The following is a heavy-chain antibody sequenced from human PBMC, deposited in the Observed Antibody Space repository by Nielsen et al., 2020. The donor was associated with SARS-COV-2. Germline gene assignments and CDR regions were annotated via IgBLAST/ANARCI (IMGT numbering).Heavy chain of an antibody. CDR3: SRLPAGTVSFDI. V-gene: IGHV4-59*08. J-gene: IGHJ3*02. CDR2: SDHSWRI. CDR1: GGSIRNTY. D-gene: IGHD2-2*01. Sequence: SETLSLTCAVSGGSIRNTYWGWIRQPPGKRLEWIAYSDHSWRINYNHSLKSRATISADTSKDQISLKLRSVTAADTAVYYCSRLPAGTVSFDIWGQGTMVTVS.